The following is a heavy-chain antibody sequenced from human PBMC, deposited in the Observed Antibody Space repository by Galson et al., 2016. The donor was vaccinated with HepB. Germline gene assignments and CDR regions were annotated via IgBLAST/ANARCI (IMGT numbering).Heavy chain of an antibody. J-gene: IGHJ5*02. CDR2: IQYSGDT. Sequence: TLSLTCTVSGGSISRNIYYWTWIRQHPGEGLEWIGYIQYSGDTYYNPSLKSRVIMSVDTSKNQFSLKLSSVTAADTAIYYCARGVYCGGGCFSGTDPWGQGSLVIVSS. V-gene: IGHV4-31*03. D-gene: IGHD2-21*02. CDR3: ARGVYCGGGCFSGTDP. CDR1: GGSISRNIYY.